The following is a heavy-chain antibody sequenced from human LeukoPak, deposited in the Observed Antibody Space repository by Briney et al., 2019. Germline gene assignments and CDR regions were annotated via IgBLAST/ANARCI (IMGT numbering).Heavy chain of an antibody. CDR1: GFTVSRNY. J-gene: IGHJ4*02. CDR3: ANLPRGDY. CDR2: IYSGGNT. Sequence: PGGSLRLSCAASGFTVSRNYMSWVRQAPGKGLEWVSVIYSGGNTYYADFVKGRFTISRDSSKNTLYLQINSLTAEDTAVYYCANLPRGDYWGLGTVVTVSS. D-gene: IGHD3-10*01. V-gene: IGHV3-53*01.